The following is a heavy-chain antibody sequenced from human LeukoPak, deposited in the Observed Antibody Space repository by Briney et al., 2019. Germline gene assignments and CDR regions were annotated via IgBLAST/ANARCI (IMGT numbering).Heavy chain of an antibody. CDR2: ISSSGSTI. V-gene: IGHV3-48*03. CDR3: AREGKTQNYDILTGYYTQYFGY. CDR1: GFTFSSYE. D-gene: IGHD3-9*01. Sequence: GGSLRLSCAASGFTFSSYEMNWVRQAPGKGLEWVSYISSSGSTIYYADSVKGRFTIFKDNAKNSLYLQMNSLRAEDTAVYYCAREGKTQNYDILTGYYTQYFGYWGQGTLVTVSS. J-gene: IGHJ4*02.